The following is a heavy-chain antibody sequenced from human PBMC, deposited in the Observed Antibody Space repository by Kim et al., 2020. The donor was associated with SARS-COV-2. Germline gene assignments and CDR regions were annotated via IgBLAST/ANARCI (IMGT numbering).Heavy chain of an antibody. V-gene: IGHV3-30*01. Sequence: NHKKYADDVKGRFTIAREHSKNKVYLQMTRLKLEDMAVYYCAREGSFDNWGPGTLVTVSS. J-gene: IGHJ4*02. D-gene: IGHD3-10*01. CDR3: AREGSFDN. CDR2: NHK.